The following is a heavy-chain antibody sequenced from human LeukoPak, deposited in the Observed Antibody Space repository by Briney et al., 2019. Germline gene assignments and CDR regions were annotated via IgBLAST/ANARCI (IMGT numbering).Heavy chain of an antibody. V-gene: IGHV1-18*01. CDR3: AGGDYGSGSSHETYHYYYGMDV. J-gene: IGHJ6*02. CDR2: ISAYNGNT. D-gene: IGHD3-10*01. Sequence: GASVKVSCKASGYTFTSYGISWVRQAPGQGLEWMGWISAYNGNTNYAQKLQGRVTMTTDTSTSTAYMELRSLRSDDTAVYYCAGGDYGSGSSHETYHYYYGMDVWGQGTTVTVSS. CDR1: GYTFTSYG.